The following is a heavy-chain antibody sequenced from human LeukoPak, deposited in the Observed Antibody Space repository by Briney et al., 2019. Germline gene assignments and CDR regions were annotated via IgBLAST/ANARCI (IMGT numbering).Heavy chain of an antibody. CDR1: GXSISSYY. Sequence: PSETLSLTWTVSGXSISSYYWSWIRQPPGKGLEWIGYIYYSGSTSYNPSLKSRVTISVDTSKNQFSLKLSSVTAADTAVYYCARGVSYYDSSGYYNEYFQHWGQGTLVTVSS. D-gene: IGHD3-22*01. J-gene: IGHJ1*01. CDR2: IYYSGST. CDR3: ARGVSYYDSSGYYNEYFQH. V-gene: IGHV4-59*08.